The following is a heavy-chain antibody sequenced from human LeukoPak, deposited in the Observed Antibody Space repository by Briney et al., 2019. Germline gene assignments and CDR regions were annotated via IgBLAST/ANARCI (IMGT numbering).Heavy chain of an antibody. J-gene: IGHJ4*02. CDR3: ARGTHFDTRVSKHLHY. D-gene: IGHD3-22*01. CDR1: GVSISRYY. Sequence: SETLSLTCTVSGVSISRYYWSWVRQPPGKGLEWIGYIYYTESTNYNPSLKSRVTISADTSKNHFSLKLRSVTAADTAVYFCARGTHFDTRVSKHLHYCCQATLGT. CDR2: IYYTEST. V-gene: IGHV4-59*01.